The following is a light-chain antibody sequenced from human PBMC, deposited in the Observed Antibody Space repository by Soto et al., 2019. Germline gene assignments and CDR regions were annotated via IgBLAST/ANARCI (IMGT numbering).Light chain of an antibody. Sequence: EFVLTQSPGTLSLSPGERATLSCRASQSVSSNYLAWYQQKPGQAPRLLIFGASSRATGIPDRFSGSGSGTDFTLTISRLEPEDFAVYYCHQYGTSPRAFGQGTKVDIK. CDR3: HQYGTSPRA. V-gene: IGKV3-20*01. CDR2: GAS. CDR1: QSVSSNY. J-gene: IGKJ1*01.